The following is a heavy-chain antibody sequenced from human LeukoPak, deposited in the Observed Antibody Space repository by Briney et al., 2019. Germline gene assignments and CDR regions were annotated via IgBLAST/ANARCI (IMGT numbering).Heavy chain of an antibody. CDR3: ARCYSSSSYGWFDP. CDR1: GGSFSGYY. CDR2: IYYSGST. D-gene: IGHD6-6*01. V-gene: IGHV4-34*01. J-gene: IGHJ5*02. Sequence: SEILSLTCAVYGGSFSGYYWSWIRQPPGKGLEWIGSIYYSGSTYYNPSLKSRVTISVDTSKNQFSLKLSSVTAADTAVYYCARCYSSSSYGWFDPWGQGTLVTVSS.